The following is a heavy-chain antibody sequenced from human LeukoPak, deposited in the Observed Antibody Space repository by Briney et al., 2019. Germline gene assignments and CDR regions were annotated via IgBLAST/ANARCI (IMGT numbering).Heavy chain of an antibody. V-gene: IGHV1-46*01. CDR2: INPSGGST. Sequence: ASVKVSCKPSGYTFTSYYMHWVRQAPGQGLEWMGIINPSGGSTSYAQKFQGRVTMTRDTSTSTVYMELSSLRSEDTAVYYCAQESRAVAGTFDYWGQGTLVTVSS. J-gene: IGHJ4*02. CDR1: GYTFTSYY. CDR3: AQESRAVAGTFDY. D-gene: IGHD6-19*01.